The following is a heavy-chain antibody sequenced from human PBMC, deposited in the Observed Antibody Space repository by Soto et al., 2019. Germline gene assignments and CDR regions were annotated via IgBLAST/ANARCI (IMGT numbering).Heavy chain of an antibody. CDR2: ISLGGTTI. CDR3: VRDVRKTSSL. J-gene: IGHJ2*01. CDR1: GFTFSSYS. V-gene: IGHV3-48*01. Sequence: EVQLVESGGGSVQPGGSLRLSCTASGFTFSSYSMNWVRQAPGKGLEWISYISLGGTTIYYADCVKGRFTISRDDAKNALYLQMNNLRVEDTAVYYCVRDVRKTSSLWGRGTLDTVSS.